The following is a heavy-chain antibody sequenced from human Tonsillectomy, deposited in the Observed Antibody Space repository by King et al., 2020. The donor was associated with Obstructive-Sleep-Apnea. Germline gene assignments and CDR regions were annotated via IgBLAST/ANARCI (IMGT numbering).Heavy chain of an antibody. CDR3: AGQRKLPYSYYVMDV. Sequence: VQLVESGGGAVQPGRSLRLSCVVSGFTFSSYAMHWVRQAPGKGLEWVAVISYDGGNKYYADSVKGRFTISRDNSKDTLYLQMNNLRPEDTAVFYCAGQRKLPYSYYVMDVWGQGTTVTVSS. J-gene: IGHJ6*02. CDR2: ISYDGGNK. D-gene: IGHD3-9*01. V-gene: IGHV3-30*04. CDR1: GFTFSSYA.